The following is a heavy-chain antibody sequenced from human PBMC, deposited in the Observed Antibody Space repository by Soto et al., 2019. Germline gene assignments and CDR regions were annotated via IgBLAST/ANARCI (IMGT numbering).Heavy chain of an antibody. D-gene: IGHD6-13*01. V-gene: IGHV1-18*01. CDR3: AGGEGLYSSSWYVG. CDR2: ISAYNGNT. CDR1: GYTITSYG. Sequence: QVKLVQSGAEVKKPGASVKVSCKASGYTITSYGISWVRQAPGQGLEWMGWISAYNGNTNYAQKLQGRVTMTTDTXMSTAYMELRSLRSDDTAGYYCAGGEGLYSSSWYVGWGQGTLVTVSS. J-gene: IGHJ4*02.